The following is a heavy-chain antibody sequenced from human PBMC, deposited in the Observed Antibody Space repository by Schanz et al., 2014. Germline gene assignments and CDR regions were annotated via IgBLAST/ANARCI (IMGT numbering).Heavy chain of an antibody. Sequence: EVRLVESGGGLVQPGGSLRLSCEASGFDFNSYSMNWVRQVPGKGLEWLSYIATSSSTRHYADSVKGRVTISRDNAKNSVSLQVRRLRVEDTAVYYCASGVHVSPLQKGLQFWGRGTLVIVSS. CDR2: IATSSSTR. CDR3: ASGVHVSPLQKGLQF. CDR1: GFDFNSYS. D-gene: IGHD3-3*01. J-gene: IGHJ1*01. V-gene: IGHV3-48*01.